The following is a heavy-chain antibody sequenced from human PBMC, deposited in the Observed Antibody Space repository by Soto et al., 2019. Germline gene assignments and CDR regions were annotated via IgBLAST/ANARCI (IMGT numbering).Heavy chain of an antibody. CDR1: GFTFSSYA. D-gene: IGHD5-18*01. J-gene: IGHJ4*02. Sequence: EVQLLESGGGLVQPGGSLRLSCAASGFTFSSYAMSRVRQAPGKGLEWVSAISGSGGSTYYADGVKGRFTISRDNSKNPLYQQMNSRRAEDMAVYYCARAYIHGLFGHWGQGTPVTVSS. V-gene: IGHV3-23*01. CDR3: ARAYIHGLFGH. CDR2: ISGSGGST.